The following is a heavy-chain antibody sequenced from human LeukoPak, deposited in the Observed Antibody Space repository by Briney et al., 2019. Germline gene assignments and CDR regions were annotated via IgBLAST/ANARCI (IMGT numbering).Heavy chain of an antibody. J-gene: IGHJ4*02. CDR2: ISGSGGST. CDR3: AKDPRAPGIRLYYFDY. CDR1: GFTFSSYA. Sequence: GGSLRLSCAASGFTFSSYAMSWVRQAPGKGLEWVSAISGSGGSTYYADSVKGRFTISGDNSKNTLYLQMNSLRAEDTAVYYCAKDPRAPGIRLYYFDYWGQGTLVTVSS. D-gene: IGHD5-12*01. V-gene: IGHV3-23*01.